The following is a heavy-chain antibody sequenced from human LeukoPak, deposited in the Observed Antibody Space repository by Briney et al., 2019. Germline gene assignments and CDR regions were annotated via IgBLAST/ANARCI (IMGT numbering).Heavy chain of an antibody. CDR3: ASGVDTAMVYLDY. V-gene: IGHV3-7*01. J-gene: IGHJ4*02. CDR1: GFTFSNFW. Sequence: GGSLRLSCAASGFTFSNFWMSWVRQAPGKGLEWVANIKPDGSEKYYVDSVRGRFTISRDNAKNSLYLQMNSLRAEDTAVYYCASGVDTAMVYLDYWGQGTLVTVSS. D-gene: IGHD5-18*01. CDR2: IKPDGSEK.